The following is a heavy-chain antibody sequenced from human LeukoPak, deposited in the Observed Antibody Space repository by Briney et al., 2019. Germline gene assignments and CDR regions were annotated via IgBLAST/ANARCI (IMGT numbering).Heavy chain of an antibody. D-gene: IGHD6-19*01. CDR3: ARASAVAGPPGY. J-gene: IGHJ4*02. CDR2: ISGYNGNT. CDR1: GYIFRNYG. Sequence: ASVKVSCKASGYIFRNYGINWVRQAPGQGLEWMGWISGYNGNTNYAQKLQGRVTLTTDTSTSTAYMDLRSLRSDDTAVYYCARASAVAGPPGYWGQGTLVTVSS. V-gene: IGHV1-18*01.